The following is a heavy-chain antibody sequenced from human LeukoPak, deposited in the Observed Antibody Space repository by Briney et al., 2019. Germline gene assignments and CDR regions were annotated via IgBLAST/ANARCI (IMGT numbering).Heavy chain of an antibody. J-gene: IGHJ4*02. V-gene: IGHV3-33*01. D-gene: IGHD1-26*01. CDR2: IWYDGSNK. Sequence: GRSLRLSCAASGFTFSSYGMHWVRQAPAKGLEWVAVIWYDGSNKYYADSVKGRFTISRDNSKNTLYLQMNSLRAEDTAVYYCARDGELPADYWGQGTLVTVSS. CDR1: GFTFSSYG. CDR3: ARDGELPADY.